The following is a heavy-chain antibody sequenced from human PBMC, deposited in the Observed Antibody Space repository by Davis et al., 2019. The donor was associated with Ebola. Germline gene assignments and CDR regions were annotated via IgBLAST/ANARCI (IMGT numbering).Heavy chain of an antibody. V-gene: IGHV4-34*01. CDR3: AREGYYYDSSGYHRGAFDI. CDR2: INHSGST. CDR1: GGSFSGYY. J-gene: IGHJ3*02. D-gene: IGHD3-22*01. Sequence: SQTLSLTCAVYGGSFSGYYWSWIRQPPGKGLEWIGEINHSGSTNYNPSLKSRVTISVDTSKNQFSLKLSSVTAADTAVYYCAREGYYYDSSGYHRGAFDIWGQGTMVTVSS.